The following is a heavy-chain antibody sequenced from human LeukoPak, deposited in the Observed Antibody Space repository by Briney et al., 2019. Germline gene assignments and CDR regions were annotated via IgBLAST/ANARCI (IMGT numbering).Heavy chain of an antibody. CDR1: GFTFSRHS. J-gene: IGHJ4*02. CDR2: ISGSSGTI. D-gene: IGHD6-19*01. Sequence: GGSLRLSCAVSGFTFSRHSMNWVRQAPGKGLEWVSHISGSSGTIYYADSVRGRFTISRDNAKNSLYLQMNNLRAEDTAVYYCAREQASNSGWYSGYYFDYWGQGTLVTVSS. CDR3: AREQASNSGWYSGYYFDY. V-gene: IGHV3-48*01.